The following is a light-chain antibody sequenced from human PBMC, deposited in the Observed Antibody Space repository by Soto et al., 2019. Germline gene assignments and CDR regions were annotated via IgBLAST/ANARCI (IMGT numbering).Light chain of an antibody. Sequence: QSVLTQPPSVSGAPGQRVTISCTGSSSNIGAGYDVHWYQRLPGTAPKVLIYGNNNRPSGVPDRFSGSKSGNSASLAITGLQAEDEADHYCQSYDSSLSGSYVFGTGTKLTVL. V-gene: IGLV1-40*01. CDR1: SSNIGAGYD. CDR2: GNN. J-gene: IGLJ1*01. CDR3: QSYDSSLSGSYV.